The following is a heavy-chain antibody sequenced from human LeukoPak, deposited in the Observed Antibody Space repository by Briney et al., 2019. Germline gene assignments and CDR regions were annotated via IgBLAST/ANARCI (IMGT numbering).Heavy chain of an antibody. CDR3: VRGEAHDS. J-gene: IGHJ4*02. CDR1: GFTFTSYW. V-gene: IGHV3-74*01. D-gene: IGHD1-26*01. CDR2: INNDGSGT. Sequence: PGGSLRLSCTASGFTFTSYWMQWVRQAPGKGLVWVSCINNDGSGTNYADSVKGRFTISRDNAKNTVYLQMDSLRTEDTAVYYCVRGEAHDSWGQGTLNTVSS.